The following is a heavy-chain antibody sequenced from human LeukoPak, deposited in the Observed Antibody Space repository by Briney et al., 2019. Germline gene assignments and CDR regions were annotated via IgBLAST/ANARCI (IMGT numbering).Heavy chain of an antibody. CDR1: GFTFKLYW. V-gene: IGHV3-74*01. CDR3: VRGGPSTWS. D-gene: IGHD2-15*01. Sequence: PGGSLRLYCAASGFTFKLYWMRWVRQVPGRGPVWVSRINHDGSDTIYADSVRGRFTISRDDAKNTLYLQMNNLRAEDTAVYYCVRGGPSTWSWGQGTLVTVSS. J-gene: IGHJ5*02. CDR2: INHDGSDT.